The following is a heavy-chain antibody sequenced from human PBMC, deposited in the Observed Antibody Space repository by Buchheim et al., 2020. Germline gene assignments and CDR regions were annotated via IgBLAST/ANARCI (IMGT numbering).Heavy chain of an antibody. CDR3: AREVRSRGDISFDS. CDR1: GGSTSSYY. D-gene: IGHD2-15*01. J-gene: IGHJ4*02. Sequence: QVQVQEPGPGLVKPSETLSLTCTVSGGSTSSYYWSWIRQPPGRKLEWIGFIHYSGNTNYNPSLKSRVTISLDTARTPLPLNLTSVTAADTAIYYCAREVRSRGDISFDSWGQGTL. V-gene: IGHV4-59*12. CDR2: IHYSGNT.